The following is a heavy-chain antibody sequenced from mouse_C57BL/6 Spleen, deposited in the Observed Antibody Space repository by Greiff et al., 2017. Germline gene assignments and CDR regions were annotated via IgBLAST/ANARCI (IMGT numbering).Heavy chain of an antibody. D-gene: IGHD1-1*01. Sequence: QVQLQQSGPELVKPGASVKISCKASGYAFSSSWMNWVKQRPGKGLEWIGRIYPGDGDTNYNGKFKGKATLTADKSSSTAYMQLSSLTSEDSAVCFCARRYYGSSYNYLDYWGKGTTLTVSS. CDR3: ARRYYGSSYNYLDY. CDR2: IYPGDGDT. CDR1: GYAFSSSW. J-gene: IGHJ2*01. V-gene: IGHV1-82*01.